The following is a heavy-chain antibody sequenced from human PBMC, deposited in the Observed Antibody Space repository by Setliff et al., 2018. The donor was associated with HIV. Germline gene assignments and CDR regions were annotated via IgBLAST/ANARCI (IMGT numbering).Heavy chain of an antibody. J-gene: IGHJ4*02. D-gene: IGHD3-22*01. V-gene: IGHV4-28*06. CDR3: ARMGNSYDSSGSYDYFDY. CDR2: IYHNGNT. CDR1: GYSISRSNW. Sequence: SETLSLTCAVSGYSISRSNWWAWFRQPPGKGLEWIGYIYHNGNTNYNPSLRSRVTMSIDTSKNQFFLKLSSVTALDTATYYCARMGNSYDSSGSYDYFDYWGQGTLVTVSS.